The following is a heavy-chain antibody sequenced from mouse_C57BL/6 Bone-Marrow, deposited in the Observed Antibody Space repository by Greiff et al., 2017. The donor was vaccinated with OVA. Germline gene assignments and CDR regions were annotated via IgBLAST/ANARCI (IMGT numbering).Heavy chain of an antibody. J-gene: IGHJ3*01. D-gene: IGHD2-2*01. CDR2: ISSGSSTI. Sequence: EVKLMESGGGLVKPGGSLKLSCAASGFTFSDYGMHWVRQAPEKGLEWVAYISSGSSTIYYADTVKGRFTISRDNAKNTLFLQMTSLRSEDTAMYYCARPGGNDRWFAYWGQGTLVTVSA. CDR3: ARPGGNDRWFAY. V-gene: IGHV5-17*01. CDR1: GFTFSDYG.